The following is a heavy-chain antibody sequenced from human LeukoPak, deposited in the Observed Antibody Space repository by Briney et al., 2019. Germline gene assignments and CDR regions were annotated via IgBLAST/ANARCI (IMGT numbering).Heavy chain of an antibody. CDR1: GYTFTGYY. D-gene: IGHD5-18*01. Sequence: ASVKVSCKASGYTFTGYYMHWVRQAPGQGLEWMGWINPNSGGTNHAQKFQGRVTMTRDTSISTAYMELSRLRSDDTAVYYCARGRIQLWLPDYWGQGTLVTVSS. CDR3: ARGRIQLWLPDY. V-gene: IGHV1-2*02. J-gene: IGHJ4*02. CDR2: INPNSGGT.